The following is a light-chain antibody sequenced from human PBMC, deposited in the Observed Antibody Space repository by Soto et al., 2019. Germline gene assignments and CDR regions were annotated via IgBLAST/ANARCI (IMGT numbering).Light chain of an antibody. Sequence: QSALTQPASVSGSPGQSITISCTGTHSDVGSYNLVSWYQQHPGKAPKVIIYEVGERPSGVSDRFSGSKSGNTASLMISGLQAEDEADYYCCSYAGSTTQTYVFGSGTKLTVL. CDR3: CSYAGSTTQTYV. V-gene: IGLV2-23*02. CDR1: HSDVGSYNL. CDR2: EVG. J-gene: IGLJ1*01.